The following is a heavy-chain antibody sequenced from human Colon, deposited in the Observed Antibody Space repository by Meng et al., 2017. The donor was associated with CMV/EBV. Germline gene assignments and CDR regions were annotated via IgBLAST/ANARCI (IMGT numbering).Heavy chain of an antibody. CDR3: ARDHRGVGTAFDI. CDR1: KFTFRHYF. V-gene: IGHV3-11*04. CDR2: ISGGSNTI. Sequence: GESLKIPCTASKFTFRHYFMAWLRQAPGKGLEWISYISGGSNTIYYADSVKGRFTISRDDTIDSLFLQMGDLRAEDTAVYYCARDHRGVGTAFDIWGQVTMVTVSS. J-gene: IGHJ3*02. D-gene: IGHD2-8*01.